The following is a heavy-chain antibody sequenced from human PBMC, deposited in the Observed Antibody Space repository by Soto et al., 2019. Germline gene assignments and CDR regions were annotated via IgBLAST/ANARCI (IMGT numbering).Heavy chain of an antibody. CDR3: SRDFSLGMPSHFDS. V-gene: IGHV3-21*01. CDR2: ISSSSHYI. D-gene: IGHD7-27*01. J-gene: IGHJ4*02. Sequence: EVQLVESGGGLVKPGGSLRLSCAASGFTFRSYSMNWVRQAPGKGLEWVSTISSSSHYIYYADSVRGRFAISRDNAQNSVFLQLSGLTAEDTAVYYCSRDFSLGMPSHFDSWGQGTLVTVSS. CDR1: GFTFRSYS.